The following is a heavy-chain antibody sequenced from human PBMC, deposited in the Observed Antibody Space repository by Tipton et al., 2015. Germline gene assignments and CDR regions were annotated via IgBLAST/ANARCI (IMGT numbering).Heavy chain of an antibody. J-gene: IGHJ4*02. CDR2: IYYSGSA. CDR3: ARARGRHGGLFDS. Sequence: TLSLTCTVSGDSISSSSYFWGWIRQPPGKGLDWIGSIYYSGSAYYNPSLKSRVTMSVDTSKTQFSLEMRSVTATDTAVYYCARARGRHGGLFDSWGQGTLVTVSS. D-gene: IGHD4-23*01. V-gene: IGHV4-39*07. CDR1: GDSISSSSYF.